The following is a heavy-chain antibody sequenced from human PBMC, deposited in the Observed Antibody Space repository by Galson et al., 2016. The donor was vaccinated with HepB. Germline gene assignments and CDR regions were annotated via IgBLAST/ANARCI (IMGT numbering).Heavy chain of an antibody. CDR2: ISSTGRYI. CDR1: GFTFNFFS. D-gene: IGHD4-11*01. J-gene: IGHJ6*02. CDR3: ARVGQEVTTAGRQHDGMDV. V-gene: IGHV3-21*01. Sequence: SLRLSCAGSGFTFNFFSMNWVRQAPGKGLEWVSSISSTGRYIYYADSVKGRFTISRDNAKNSVLLQMNSPRAEDTAVYYCARVGQEVTTAGRQHDGMDVWGQGTTVTVSS.